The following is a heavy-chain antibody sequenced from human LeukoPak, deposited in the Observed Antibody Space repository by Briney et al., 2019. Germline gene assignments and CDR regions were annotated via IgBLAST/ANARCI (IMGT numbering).Heavy chain of an antibody. Sequence: PGRSLRLSCAASGFTFSSYGMHWVRQAPGKGLEWVAVISYDGSNKYYADSVKGRFTISRDNSKNTLYLQMNSLRAEDTAVYYCAKVRGCSGGSCSDNLDYWGQGTLVTVSS. CDR3: AKVRGCSGGSCSDNLDY. CDR1: GFTFSSYG. V-gene: IGHV3-30*18. J-gene: IGHJ4*02. D-gene: IGHD2-15*01. CDR2: ISYDGSNK.